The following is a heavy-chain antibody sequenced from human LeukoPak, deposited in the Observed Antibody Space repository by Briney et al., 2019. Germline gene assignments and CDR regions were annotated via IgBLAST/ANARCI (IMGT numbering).Heavy chain of an antibody. CDR2: IYYSGST. J-gene: IGHJ6*02. Sequence: SETLSLTCTVSGGSLSSYYWSWIRQPPGKGLEGFGYIYYSGSTNYNPSLKSRVTISVDTSKNQFSLKLSSVTAADTAVYYCARQTFLRYHYYGMDVWGQGTTVTVSS. D-gene: IGHD3-9*01. V-gene: IGHV4-59*08. CDR3: ARQTFLRYHYYGMDV. CDR1: GGSLSSYY.